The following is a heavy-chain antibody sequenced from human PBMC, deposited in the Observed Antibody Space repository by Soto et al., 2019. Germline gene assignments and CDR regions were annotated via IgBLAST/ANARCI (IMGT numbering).Heavy chain of an antibody. CDR3: ARLNDYSNYYGMDV. D-gene: IGHD4-4*01. CDR1: GFTFNSYE. V-gene: IGHV3-48*03. CDR2: ISSSDNTI. Sequence: GWSLRLSCAASGFTFNSYEMNWVRQAPGKGLEWVSYISSSDNTIYYADSVKGRFAISRDNAKNSLYLQMNSLRAEDTAVYYCARLNDYSNYYGMDVWGQGTTVTVSS. J-gene: IGHJ6*02.